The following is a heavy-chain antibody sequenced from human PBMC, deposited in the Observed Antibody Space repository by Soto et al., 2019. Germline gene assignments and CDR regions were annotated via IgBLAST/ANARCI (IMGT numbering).Heavy chain of an antibody. Sequence: GGSLRLSCAASGFTFSSYGMHWVRQAPGKGLEWVAVISYDGSNKYYADSVKGRFTISRDNSKNTLYLQMNSLRAEDTAVYYCAKDRWIQLWLPLDYWGQGTLVTVSS. CDR3: AKDRWIQLWLPLDY. V-gene: IGHV3-30*18. CDR1: GFTFSSYG. D-gene: IGHD5-18*01. CDR2: ISYDGSNK. J-gene: IGHJ4*02.